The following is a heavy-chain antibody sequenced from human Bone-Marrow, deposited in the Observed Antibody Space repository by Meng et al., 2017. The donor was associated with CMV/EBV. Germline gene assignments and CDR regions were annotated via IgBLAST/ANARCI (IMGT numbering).Heavy chain of an antibody. CDR3: AKTADFWSGYPDY. D-gene: IGHD3-3*01. J-gene: IGHJ4*02. Sequence: GGSLRLSCAASGFTFSDYYMSWIRQAPGKGLEWVSYISSSGSTIYYADSVKGRFTISRDNAKNSLYLQMNSLRAEDTAVYYCAKTADFWSGYPDYWGQGTLVTVSS. V-gene: IGHV3-11*01. CDR2: ISSSGSTI. CDR1: GFTFSDYY.